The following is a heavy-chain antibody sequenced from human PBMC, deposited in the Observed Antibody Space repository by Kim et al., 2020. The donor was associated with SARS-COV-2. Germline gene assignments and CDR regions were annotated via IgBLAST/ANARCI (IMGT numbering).Heavy chain of an antibody. CDR3: ARDYDSSGYYLFDY. V-gene: IGHV3-23*01. J-gene: IGHJ4*02. CDR2: ISGSGGST. CDR1: GFTFSSYA. D-gene: IGHD3-22*01. Sequence: GGSLRLSCAASGFTFSSYAMSWVRQAPGKGLEWVSAISGSGGSTYYADSVKGRFTISRDNSKNTLYLQMNSLRAEDTAVYYCARDYDSSGYYLFDYWGQGTLVTVSS.